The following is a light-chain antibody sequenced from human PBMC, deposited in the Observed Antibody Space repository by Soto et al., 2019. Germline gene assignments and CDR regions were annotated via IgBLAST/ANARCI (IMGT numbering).Light chain of an antibody. CDR3: QQRSSWPGT. V-gene: IGKV3-11*01. CDR2: DAS. Sequence: PGETATLSCMASQRVGTYFVWYQQKHGRSPRLLIYDASNRAAGVPARFRGSGSGTDFTLTINNVEPEDSAIYYCQQRSSWPGTFGQGTRLEI. J-gene: IGKJ1*01. CDR1: QRVGTY.